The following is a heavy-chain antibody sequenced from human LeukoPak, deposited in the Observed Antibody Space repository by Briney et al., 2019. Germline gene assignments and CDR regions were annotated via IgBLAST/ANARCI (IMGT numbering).Heavy chain of an antibody. J-gene: IGHJ4*02. Sequence: GGSLRLSCAASGFTFSSYSMNWVRQAPGKGLEWVANIKQDGSEKHYVDSVKGRFTISRDNAKNSLYLQMNSLRAEDTAVYYCARAGGDPRALYPNWGQGTLVTVSS. V-gene: IGHV3-7*04. D-gene: IGHD2-2*02. CDR2: IKQDGSEK. CDR1: GFTFSSYS. CDR3: ARAGGDPRALYPN.